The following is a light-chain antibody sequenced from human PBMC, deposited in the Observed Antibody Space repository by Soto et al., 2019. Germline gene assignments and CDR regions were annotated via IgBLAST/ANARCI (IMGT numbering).Light chain of an antibody. CDR1: SSDVGSYNL. Sequence: QCVLTQPASVSGSPGQSITISWTGTSSDVGSYNLVSWYQHHPGKAPKLMIYEGSNRPSGVSNRFSASKSGNTASLTISGLQAEDEADYYCCSYAGPRTYVFGTGTKLTVL. CDR3: CSYAGPRTYV. CDR2: EGS. J-gene: IGLJ1*01. V-gene: IGLV2-23*01.